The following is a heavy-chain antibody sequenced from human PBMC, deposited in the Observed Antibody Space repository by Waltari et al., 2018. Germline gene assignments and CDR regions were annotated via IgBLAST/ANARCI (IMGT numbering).Heavy chain of an antibody. V-gene: IGHV4-34*01. CDR1: GGSFSGYY. CDR3: ARVGRYPRERLDY. Sequence: QVQLQQWGAGLLKPSETLSLTCAVHGGSFSGYYWSWIRQPPGKGLEWIGEINHSGSTNYNPSLKSRVTISVDTSKNQFSLKLSSVTAADTAVYYCARVGRYPRERLDYWGQGTLVTVSS. CDR2: INHSGST. D-gene: IGHD3-16*02. J-gene: IGHJ4*02.